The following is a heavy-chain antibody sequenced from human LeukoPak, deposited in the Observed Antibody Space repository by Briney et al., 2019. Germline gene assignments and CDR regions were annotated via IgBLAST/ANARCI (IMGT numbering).Heavy chain of an antibody. Sequence: GGSLRLSCAASGFTFSRYAVHWVRQAPGKGLEWVGRIKSKADGETIDYAAPVKGRFTFSRDDSKNMLYLQMNSLKSEDTAVYYCSTLTSRGLSDSWGQGTLVTVSS. CDR2: IKSKADGETI. V-gene: IGHV3-15*07. J-gene: IGHJ4*02. CDR3: STLTSRGLSDS. CDR1: GFTFSRYA. D-gene: IGHD1-20*01.